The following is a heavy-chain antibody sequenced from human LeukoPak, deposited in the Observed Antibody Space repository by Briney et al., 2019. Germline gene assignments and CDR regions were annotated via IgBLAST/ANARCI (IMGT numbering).Heavy chain of an antibody. D-gene: IGHD3-10*01. V-gene: IGHV1-2*02. CDR1: GYTFTGYY. CDR3: ARADGSWTCY. Sequence: ASVKVSCKASGYTFTGYYMHWVRHPPGQALEWMGWINPNSCGTNYAQKFQGSVTITRDTSISTAHMALNRLRSDDTPVYHCARADGSWTCYWGQGTLVTVSS. J-gene: IGHJ4*02. CDR2: INPNSCGT.